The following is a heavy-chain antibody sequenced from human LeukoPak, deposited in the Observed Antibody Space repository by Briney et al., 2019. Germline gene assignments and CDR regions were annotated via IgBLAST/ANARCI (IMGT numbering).Heavy chain of an antibody. J-gene: IGHJ4*02. CDR2: ISAYNGNT. Sequence: ASVKVSCKASGYTFTNYGITWVRQAPGQGLEWMGWISAYNGNTGYAQNLQGRVTMTTDTPTSTAYMELRSLSSDDTAVYYCARVGLYCSSTSCYAWGTEFHYWGQGTLVTVSS. D-gene: IGHD2-2*01. CDR3: ARVGLYCSSTSCYAWGTEFHY. CDR1: GYTFTNYG. V-gene: IGHV1-18*01.